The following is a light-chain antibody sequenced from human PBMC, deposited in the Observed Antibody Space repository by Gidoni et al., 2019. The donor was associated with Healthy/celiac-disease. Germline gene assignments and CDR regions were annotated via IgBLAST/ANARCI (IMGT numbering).Light chain of an antibody. CDR1: QSVSSN. CDR3: RQYNNWPPVT. J-gene: IGKJ2*01. Sequence: EIVMTQSPATLSVSPGERATLSCRASQSVSSNLAWYQQKPGQVPRLLIYGASTRATGIPARFSGSGSGTEFTLTISSLQSEDFAVYYCRQYNNWPPVTFGQGTKLEIK. CDR2: GAS. V-gene: IGKV3-15*01.